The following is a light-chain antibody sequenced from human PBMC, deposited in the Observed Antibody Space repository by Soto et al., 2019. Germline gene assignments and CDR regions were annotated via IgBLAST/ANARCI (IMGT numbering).Light chain of an antibody. V-gene: IGKV1D-12*01. Sequence: DIQMTQSPSSVSASVGDRVTITCRVSQDISVWLAWYQQKPGKAPKLLIYAASNLQTGVPSRFSGNGSGTDFTLSIHSLQPEDFATYYCQQANSFPRTFGPGTKVDIK. CDR3: QQANSFPRT. CDR2: AAS. CDR1: QDISVW. J-gene: IGKJ3*01.